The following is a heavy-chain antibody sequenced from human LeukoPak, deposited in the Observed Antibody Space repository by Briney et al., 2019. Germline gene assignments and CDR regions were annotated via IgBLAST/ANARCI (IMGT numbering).Heavy chain of an antibody. CDR3: ARDHCSSTSCYIGY. J-gene: IGHJ4*02. V-gene: IGHV3-48*04. CDR2: ISSSGSTI. D-gene: IGHD2-2*02. Sequence: PGGSLRLSCAASGFTFSSYSMNWVRQAPGKGLEWVSYISSSGSTIYYADSVKGRFTISRDNAKNSLYLQMNSLRAEDTAVYYCARDHCSSTSCYIGYWGQGTLVTVSS. CDR1: GFTFSSYS.